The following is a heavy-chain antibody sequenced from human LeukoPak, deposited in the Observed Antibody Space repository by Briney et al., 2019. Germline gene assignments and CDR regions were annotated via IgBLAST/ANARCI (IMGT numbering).Heavy chain of an antibody. D-gene: IGHD6-19*01. CDR1: GFTVSSNY. Sequence: GGSLRLSCAASGFTVSSNYMSWVRQAPGKGLEWVSYISSSGSTIYYADSVKGRFTISRDNAKNSLYLQMNSLRAEDTAVYYCARDLYPYSSGWSAIDYWGQGTLVTVSS. J-gene: IGHJ4*02. CDR3: ARDLYPYSSGWSAIDY. V-gene: IGHV3-11*01. CDR2: ISSSGSTI.